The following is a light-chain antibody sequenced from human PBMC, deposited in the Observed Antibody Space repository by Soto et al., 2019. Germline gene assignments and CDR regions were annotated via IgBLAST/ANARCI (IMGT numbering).Light chain of an antibody. CDR1: SSSIGSNY. CDR3: AAWDDSLRGWV. J-gene: IGLJ3*02. V-gene: IGLV1-47*01. CDR2: RDS. Sequence: QSVLTQPPSVSGAPGQRVTISCTGSSSSIGSNYIYWYQQLPGTAPKLLIYRDSQRPSGVPDRFSGSKSGTSASLAISGLRSEDEADYYCAAWDDSLRGWVFGGGTQLTVL.